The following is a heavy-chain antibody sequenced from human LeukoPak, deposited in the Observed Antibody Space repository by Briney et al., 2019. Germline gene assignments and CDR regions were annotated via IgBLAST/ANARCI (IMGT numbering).Heavy chain of an antibody. CDR3: ARGGGTIDY. Sequence: PSETLSLTCTVSGDSISSYYWSWIRQPPGKGLEWIRYIYDSAKTNYNASLISRVTISVDTSKNQFSMKRTSVTPADTAVYYCARGGGTIDYWGQGTLVTVSS. J-gene: IGHJ4*02. V-gene: IGHV4-59*01. CDR2: IYDSAKT. D-gene: IGHD3-16*01. CDR1: GDSISSYY.